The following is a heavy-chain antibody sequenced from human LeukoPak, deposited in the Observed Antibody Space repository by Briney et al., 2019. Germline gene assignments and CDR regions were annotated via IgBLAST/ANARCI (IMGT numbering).Heavy chain of an antibody. D-gene: IGHD3-22*01. Sequence: QTGGSLRLSCAASGFTFSSYGMNWVRQAPGKGLEWVSGISGSGGTTYYADSVKGRFTTSRDNSKNSLSLQVSSLRAEDTAVYYCAKTNGYYSDWGQGTLVTVSS. CDR1: GFTFSSYG. J-gene: IGHJ4*02. CDR3: AKTNGYYSD. CDR2: ISGSGGTT. V-gene: IGHV3-23*01.